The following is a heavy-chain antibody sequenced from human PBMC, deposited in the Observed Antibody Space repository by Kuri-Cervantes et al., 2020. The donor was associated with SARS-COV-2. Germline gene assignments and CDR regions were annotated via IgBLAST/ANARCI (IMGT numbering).Heavy chain of an antibody. CDR3: AKGQTTVPIGYYYMDV. CDR1: GFTFSSYA. CDR2: ISYDGSNK. D-gene: IGHD4-11*01. V-gene: IGHV3-30-3*01. Sequence: LSLTCAASGFTFSSYAMHWVRQAPGKGLEWVAVISYDGSNKYYAGSVKGRFTISRDNSKNTVYLQMNSLRADDTALYYCAKGQTTVPIGYYYMDVWGKGTTVTVSS. J-gene: IGHJ6*03.